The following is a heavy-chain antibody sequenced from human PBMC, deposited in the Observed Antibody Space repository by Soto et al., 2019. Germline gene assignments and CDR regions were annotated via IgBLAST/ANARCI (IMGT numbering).Heavy chain of an antibody. D-gene: IGHD6-13*01. Sequence: ASVKVSCKASGYTFTNYGITWVRQAPGQGLEWMGRISPSGGSTSYAQKFQGRVTMTRDTSTSTVYMELSSLRSEDTAVYYCARDQGSSWTERFDYWGQGTLVTVSS. V-gene: IGHV1-46*01. CDR2: ISPSGGST. CDR1: GYTFTNYG. CDR3: ARDQGSSWTERFDY. J-gene: IGHJ4*02.